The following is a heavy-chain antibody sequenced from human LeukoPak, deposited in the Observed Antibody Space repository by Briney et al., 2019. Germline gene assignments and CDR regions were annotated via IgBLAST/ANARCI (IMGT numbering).Heavy chain of an antibody. D-gene: IGHD1-26*01. CDR3: ARGTVGAKY. Sequence: GGFLRLSCAASGFTLTSDSMNWVRQAPGKGLEWISYISSGATTTYYADSVKGRFTISRDNAKSSLYLQMNSLRVEDTAVYYCARGTVGAKYWGQGTVVIVSS. J-gene: IGHJ4*02. CDR1: GFTLTSDS. V-gene: IGHV3-48*04. CDR2: ISSGATTT.